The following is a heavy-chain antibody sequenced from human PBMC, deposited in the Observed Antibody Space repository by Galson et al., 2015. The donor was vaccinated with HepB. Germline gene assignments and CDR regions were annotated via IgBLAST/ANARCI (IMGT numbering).Heavy chain of an antibody. V-gene: IGHV3-48*02. CDR1: GFSFSKYS. D-gene: IGHD3-9*01. Sequence: SLRLSCATSGFSFSKYSMNWVRQAPGKGLEWISYISSSSTTMYYADSVKGRFTISRDNAKNSVYLQMDSLRDEDTAVYYCARSVYYDVLTGNDYWGQGTLVTVSS. CDR3: ARSVYYDVLTGNDY. J-gene: IGHJ4*02. CDR2: ISSSSTTM.